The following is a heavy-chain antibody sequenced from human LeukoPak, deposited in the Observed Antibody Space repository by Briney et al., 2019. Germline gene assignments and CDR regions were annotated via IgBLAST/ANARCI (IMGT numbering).Heavy chain of an antibody. CDR2: INPNSGGT. V-gene: IGHV1-2*02. CDR3: ARESCSGSYFDY. Sequence: ASVKVSCKASGYTLTGYYMHWVRQAPGQGLEWMGWINPNSGGTNYAQKFQGRVTMTRDTSISTAYMELSRLRSDDTAVYYCARESCSGSYFDYWGQGTLVTASS. D-gene: IGHD1-26*01. CDR1: GYTLTGYY. J-gene: IGHJ4*02.